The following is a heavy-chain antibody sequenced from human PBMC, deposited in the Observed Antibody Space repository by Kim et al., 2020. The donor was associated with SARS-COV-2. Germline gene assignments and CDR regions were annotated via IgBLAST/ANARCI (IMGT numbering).Heavy chain of an antibody. D-gene: IGHD6-19*01. V-gene: IGHV4-34*01. CDR2: INHSGST. Sequence: SETLSLTCAVYGGSFSGYYWSWIRQPPGKGLEWIVEINHSGSTNYNPSLKSRVTISVDTSKNQFSLKLSSVTAADTAVYYCARESSGTFADYWGQGTLVTVSS. CDR3: ARESSGTFADY. CDR1: GGSFSGYY. J-gene: IGHJ4*02.